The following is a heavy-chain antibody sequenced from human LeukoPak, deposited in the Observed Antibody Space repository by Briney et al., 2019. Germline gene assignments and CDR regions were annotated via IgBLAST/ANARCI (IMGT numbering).Heavy chain of an antibody. J-gene: IGHJ3*02. V-gene: IGHV3-74*03. CDR3: ASFRDSDI. Sequence: KGLVWVSRISSAGSSAAYDETVKDRFTISRDNAKNMLYLQMNSLRAGDTDVYYCASFRDSDIWGQGTMVAVSS. CDR2: ISSAGSSA. D-gene: IGHD2-21*01.